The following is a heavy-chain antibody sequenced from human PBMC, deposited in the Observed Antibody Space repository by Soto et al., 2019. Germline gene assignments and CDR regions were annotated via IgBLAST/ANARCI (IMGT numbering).Heavy chain of an antibody. CDR2: IYYSGST. V-gene: IGHV4-59*08. CDR3: ARHLLLYYYDSSGYYLRDAFDI. J-gene: IGHJ3*02. Sequence: SSETLSLTCTVYGGSISSYYWSWIRQPPGKGLEWIGYIYYSGSTNYNPSLKSRVTISVDTSKNHFSLKLSSVTAADTAVYYCARHLLLYYYDSSGYYLRDAFDIWGQGTMVT. CDR1: GGSISSYY. D-gene: IGHD3-22*01.